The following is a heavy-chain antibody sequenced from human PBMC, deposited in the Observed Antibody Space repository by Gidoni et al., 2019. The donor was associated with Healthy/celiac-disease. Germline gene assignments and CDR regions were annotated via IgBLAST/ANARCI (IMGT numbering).Heavy chain of an antibody. CDR3: ARHAPKYGDYDGMDV. Sequence: QLQLQESGPGLVKPSATLSLTCTVSGGSISSSSYYWGWIRQPPGKGLEWIGSIYYSGSTYYNPSLKSRVTISVDTSKNQFSLKLSSVTAADTAVYYCARHAPKYGDYDGMDVWGQGTTVTVSS. J-gene: IGHJ6*02. V-gene: IGHV4-39*01. CDR1: GGSISSSSYY. CDR2: IYYSGST. D-gene: IGHD4-17*01.